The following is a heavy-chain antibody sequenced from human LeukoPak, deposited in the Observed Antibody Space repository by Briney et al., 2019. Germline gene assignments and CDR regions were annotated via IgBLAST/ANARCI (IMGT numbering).Heavy chain of an antibody. CDR3: ARGIAAAVTTFY. D-gene: IGHD6-13*01. Sequence: ASVKVSFKASGYTFTGYYMHWVRQAPGQGLEWMGWINPNSGGTNYAQKFQGRVTMTRDTSISTAYMELSRLRSDDTAVYYCARGIAAAVTTFYWGQGTLVTVSS. V-gene: IGHV1-2*02. CDR2: INPNSGGT. CDR1: GYTFTGYY. J-gene: IGHJ4*02.